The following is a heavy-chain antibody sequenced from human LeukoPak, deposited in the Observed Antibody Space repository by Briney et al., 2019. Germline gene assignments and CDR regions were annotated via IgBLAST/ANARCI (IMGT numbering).Heavy chain of an antibody. CDR1: GFTFSSYA. CDR3: ARDERYSSGWFPFDY. V-gene: IGHV3-23*01. Sequence: RTGGSLRLSCAASGFTFSSYAMSWVRQAPGKGLEWVSAISGSGGSTYYADSVKGRFTISRDNAKNSLYLQMNSLRAEGTAVYYCARDERYSSGWFPFDYWGQGTLVTVSS. D-gene: IGHD6-19*01. J-gene: IGHJ4*02. CDR2: ISGSGGST.